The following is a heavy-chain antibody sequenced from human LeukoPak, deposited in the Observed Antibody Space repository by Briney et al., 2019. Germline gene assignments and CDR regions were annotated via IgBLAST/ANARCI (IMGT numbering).Heavy chain of an antibody. J-gene: IGHJ4*02. Sequence: GESLKISCKGSVYSFTNYWIGWVRQLPGKGLEWMGIIYPGDSDTRYSPSFQGQVTISADKSISTAYLQYYNLKASDTAMYYCARREDNGHNDFWGQGTLVTVSS. CDR2: IYPGDSDT. V-gene: IGHV5-51*01. CDR1: VYSFTNYW. CDR3: ARREDNGHNDF. D-gene: IGHD1-1*01.